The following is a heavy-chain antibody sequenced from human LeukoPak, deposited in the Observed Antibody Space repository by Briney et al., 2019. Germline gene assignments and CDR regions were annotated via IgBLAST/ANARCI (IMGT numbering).Heavy chain of an antibody. V-gene: IGHV3-23*01. Sequence: GGSLRLSCAASGFTVSSNYMSWVRQAPGKGLEWVSAISGSGGSTYYADSVKGRFTISRDNSKNTLYLQMNSLRAEDTAVYYCAKHFQGHYFDYWGQGTLVTVSS. J-gene: IGHJ4*02. CDR3: AKHFQGHYFDY. CDR1: GFTVSSNY. CDR2: ISGSGGST.